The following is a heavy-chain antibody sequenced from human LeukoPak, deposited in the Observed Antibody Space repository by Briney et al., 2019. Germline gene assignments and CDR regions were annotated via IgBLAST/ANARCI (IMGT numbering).Heavy chain of an antibody. J-gene: IGHJ4*02. CDR1: GGSISSFY. CDR3: ARRGNFDY. CDR2: IYSSGST. Sequence: SETLSLTCTVSGGSISSFYWSWIRQPRGKGLEWIGYIYSSGSTNYNPSLKSRVTISVDTSKNQFSLKLTSVTAADTAVYYCARRGNFDYWGQGTLATVSS. D-gene: IGHD6-13*01. V-gene: IGHV4-59*08.